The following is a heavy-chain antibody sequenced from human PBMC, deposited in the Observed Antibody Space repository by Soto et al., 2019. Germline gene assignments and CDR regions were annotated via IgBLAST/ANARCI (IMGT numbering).Heavy chain of an antibody. CDR3: ARDNYGDYGFDP. CDR2: ISGSGSYI. Sequence: GGSLRLSCAASGFTFSSYIMNWVRQAPGKGLEWVSSISGSGSYIYYADSLKGRFTISRDNAKNSLYLQMNSLRAEDTAVYYCARDNYGDYGFDPWGQGIQVTVSS. D-gene: IGHD4-17*01. J-gene: IGHJ5*02. V-gene: IGHV3-21*01. CDR1: GFTFSSYI.